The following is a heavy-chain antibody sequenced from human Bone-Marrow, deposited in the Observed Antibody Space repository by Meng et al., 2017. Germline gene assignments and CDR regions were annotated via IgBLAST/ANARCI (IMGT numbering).Heavy chain of an antibody. D-gene: IGHD4-23*01. CDR3: ARDVRGGTTEVGDY. V-gene: IGHV3-30-3*01. Sequence: VQLVESGGDLVQPGGSLRLSCAASGFTFNAFAIYWVRQAPGKGLEWLSAISNDGSLKYYTDSVKGRFSITRDNSRNTVFLQMNNLRFEDTALYYCARDVRGGTTEVGDYWGQGTLVTVSS. CDR2: ISNDGSLK. J-gene: IGHJ4*02. CDR1: GFTFNAFA.